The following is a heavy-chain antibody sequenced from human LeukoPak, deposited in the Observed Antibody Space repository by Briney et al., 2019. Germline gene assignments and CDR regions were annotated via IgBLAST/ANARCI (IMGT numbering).Heavy chain of an antibody. CDR2: INHSGST. V-gene: IGHV4-34*01. CDR3: ARDGGNGGDAFDI. J-gene: IGHJ3*02. CDR1: GGSFSGYY. Sequence: PSETLSLTCAVYGGSFSGYYWSWIRQPPGKGLEWIGEINHSGSTNYNPSLKSRVTISVDTSKNQFSLKLSSVTAADTAVYYCARDGGNGGDAFDIWGQGTMVTVSS. D-gene: IGHD2-15*01.